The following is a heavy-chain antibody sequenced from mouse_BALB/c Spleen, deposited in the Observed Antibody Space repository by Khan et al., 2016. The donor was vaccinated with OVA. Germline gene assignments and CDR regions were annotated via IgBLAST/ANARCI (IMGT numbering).Heavy chain of an antibody. J-gene: IGHJ1*01. D-gene: IGHD1-1*01. CDR3: SRYLIYYGGGDCDV. CDR1: GYSITSDYA. V-gene: IGHV3-2*02. CDR2: ISYSNST. Sequence: EVQLQESGPGLVKPSQSLSLTCTVTGYSITSDYAWNWIRQFPGNKLEWMGYISYSNSTNYNPSLKSRISITRDTSKNQFFLQLNSVTTEDTATYYCSRYLIYYGGGDCDVWGAGTTVTVSS.